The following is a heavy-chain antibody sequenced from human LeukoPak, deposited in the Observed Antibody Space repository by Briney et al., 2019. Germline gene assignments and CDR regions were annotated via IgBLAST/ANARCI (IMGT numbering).Heavy chain of an antibody. D-gene: IGHD3-22*01. CDR2: INTDGDTT. V-gene: IGHV3-74*01. CDR3: ASASDSSGYYYFDY. Sequence: PGGSLRLSCAASGFTFSSYWMHWVRQAPGKGLVWVSRINTDGDTTTYADSVKGRFTISRDNAKNTLYLQMSSLRAEDTAVYYCASASDSSGYYYFDYWGQGTLVTVSS. J-gene: IGHJ4*02. CDR1: GFTFSSYW.